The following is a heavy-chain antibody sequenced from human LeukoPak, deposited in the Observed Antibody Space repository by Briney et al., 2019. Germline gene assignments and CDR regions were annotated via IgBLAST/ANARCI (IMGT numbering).Heavy chain of an antibody. Sequence: PGGSLRLSCAASGFTFNTYGMSWVRQAPGKGLEWLSDINAGGDDTYYADSVKGRFTISRDNPRNTLYLQMNGLRAEDTAIYFCAKRSDYGGDWKYLDYWGQGAPVTVSS. D-gene: IGHD4-23*01. CDR2: INAGGDDT. J-gene: IGHJ4*02. V-gene: IGHV3-23*01. CDR1: GFTFNTYG. CDR3: AKRSDYGGDWKYLDY.